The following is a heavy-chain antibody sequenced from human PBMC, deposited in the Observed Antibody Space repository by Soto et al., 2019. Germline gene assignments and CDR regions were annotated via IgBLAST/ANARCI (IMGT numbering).Heavy chain of an antibody. CDR1: GGIFSSYA. CDR2: IIPLFGTT. V-gene: IGHV1-69*13. J-gene: IGHJ4*02. D-gene: IGHD3-10*01. Sequence: SSVTVSCKASGGIFSSYAISWVRQAPGQGLEWMGGIIPLFGTTNYAQNFQVRVTITADESSSTAYMELTSLRSEDTAVYDCARGLLWGTYYIRGYYLDYWGQGTLVTVSS. CDR3: ARGLLWGTYYIRGYYLDY.